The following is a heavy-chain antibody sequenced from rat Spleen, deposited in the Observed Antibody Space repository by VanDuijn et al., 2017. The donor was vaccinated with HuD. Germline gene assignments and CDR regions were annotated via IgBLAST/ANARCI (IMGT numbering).Heavy chain of an antibody. Sequence: EVQLVESGGGLVQPGRSLKLSCEASGFTFSDFDMAWVRQAPTKGLEWVASISIGGGTTYYRDSVKGRFTGSRDNAKSTLYLQMDSLRSEDTATYYCARHGNYSGGVMDAWGQGASVTVSS. CDR1: GFTFSDFD. CDR2: ISIGGGTT. J-gene: IGHJ4*01. CDR3: ARHGNYSGGVMDA. D-gene: IGHD1-1*01. V-gene: IGHV5-25*01.